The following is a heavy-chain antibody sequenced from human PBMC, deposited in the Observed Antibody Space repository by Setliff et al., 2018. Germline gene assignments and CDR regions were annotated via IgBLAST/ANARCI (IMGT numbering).Heavy chain of an antibody. CDR1: GGTFGSYA. CDR2: IIPIFGTA. J-gene: IGHJ4*02. D-gene: IGHD1-26*01. V-gene: IGHV1-69*05. Sequence: SVKVSCKASGGTFGSYAISWVRQAPGQGLEWMGGIIPIFGTANYAQKFQGRVTITTDESTSTAYMELSSLRSEDTAVYYCARGVTGELNYLDYWGQGTLVTVSS. CDR3: ARGVTGELNYLDY.